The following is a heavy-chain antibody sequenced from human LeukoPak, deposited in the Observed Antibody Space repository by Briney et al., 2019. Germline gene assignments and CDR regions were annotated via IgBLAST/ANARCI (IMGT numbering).Heavy chain of an antibody. V-gene: IGHV3-7*03. Sequence: GGSLRLSCAASGFTFSSYWMSWVRQAPGKGLEWVANIKQDGSEKYYVDSVKGRFTISRDNAKNSLYLQMNSLRAEDTAVYYCARVGSYYFRYFDYWGQETLVTVSS. CDR1: GFTFSSYW. CDR2: IKQDGSEK. J-gene: IGHJ4*02. CDR3: ARVGSYYFRYFDY. D-gene: IGHD1-26*01.